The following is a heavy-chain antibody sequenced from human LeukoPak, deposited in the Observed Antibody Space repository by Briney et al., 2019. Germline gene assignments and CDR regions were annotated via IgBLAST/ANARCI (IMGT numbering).Heavy chain of an antibody. J-gene: IGHJ4*02. D-gene: IGHD5-18*01. Sequence: SQTLPLTCAISGDSVSSNSAAWNWIRQSPSRGLEWLGRTYYRSKWYNDYAVSVKSRITINPDTSKNQFSLQLNSVTPEDTAVYYCARESRGVQLWPTHNFDYWGQGTLVTVSS. CDR3: ARESRGVQLWPTHNFDY. CDR2: TYYRSKWYN. CDR1: GDSVSSNSAA. V-gene: IGHV6-1*01.